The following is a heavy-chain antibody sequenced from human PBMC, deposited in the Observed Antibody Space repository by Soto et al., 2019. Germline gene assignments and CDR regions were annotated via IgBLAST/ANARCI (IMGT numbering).Heavy chain of an antibody. Sequence: QMQLVESGGGVVQPGRSLRLSCVASGFPFREFGMHWVRQAPGKGLEWVALISYDGSDYADSVKGRFTISRDDSRDTHFLHLDKLIPEHTGVYFCARRWNYYLDFWGQGTLVAVSS. CDR2: ISYDGSD. V-gene: IGHV3-33*05. J-gene: IGHJ4*02. CDR1: GFPFREFG. D-gene: IGHD4-17*01. CDR3: ARRWNYYLDF.